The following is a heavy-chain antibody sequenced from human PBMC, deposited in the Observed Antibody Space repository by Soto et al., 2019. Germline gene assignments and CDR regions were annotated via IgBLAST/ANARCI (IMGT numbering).Heavy chain of an antibody. J-gene: IGHJ5*02. V-gene: IGHV4-31*03. Sequence: QVQLQESGPGLVKPSQTLSLTCTVSGGSISSGGYYWSWIRQHPGKGLEWIGYIYYSGCTYYNPSLKSRFTIPVDTSKNQLSLKLSSVTAADTAVYYCARVGGINWFDPLGQGTLVTVSS. CDR3: ARVGGINWFDP. CDR1: GGSISSGGYY. D-gene: IGHD1-20*01. CDR2: IYYSGCT.